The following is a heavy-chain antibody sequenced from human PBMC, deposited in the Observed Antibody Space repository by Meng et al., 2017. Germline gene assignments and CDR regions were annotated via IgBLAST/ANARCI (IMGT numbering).Heavy chain of an antibody. CDR1: GFTFSDYY. CDR3: ARLTVAGHRDYYYGMDV. CDR2: ISSSGSTI. D-gene: IGHD6-19*01. V-gene: IGHV3-11*04. Sequence: GGSLRLSCAASGFTFSDYYMSWIRQAPGKGLEWVSYISSSGSTIYYADSVKGRFTISRDNAKNSLYLQMNSLRAEDTAVYYCARLTVAGHRDYYYGMDVWGQGTTVTVSS. J-gene: IGHJ6*02.